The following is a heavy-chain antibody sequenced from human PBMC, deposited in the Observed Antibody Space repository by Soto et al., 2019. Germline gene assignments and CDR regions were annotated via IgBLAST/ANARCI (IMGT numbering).Heavy chain of an antibody. J-gene: IGHJ4*02. CDR1: GFTFSSYA. V-gene: IGHV3-23*01. Sequence: GGSLRLSCAASGFTFSSYAMSWVRQAPGKGLEWVSGISGSGDSTYYADSVKGRFTLSRDNSKNTLYLQMNSLRADDTAVYYCAKHIGIPTGTSDYWGQGTLVTVSS. CDR2: ISGSGDST. CDR3: AKHIGIPTGTSDY. D-gene: IGHD4-17*01.